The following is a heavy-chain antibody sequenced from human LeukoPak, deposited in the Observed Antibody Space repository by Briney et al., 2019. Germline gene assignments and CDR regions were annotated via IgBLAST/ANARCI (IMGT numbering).Heavy chain of an antibody. CDR3: ARVSSTTYRDWFDP. V-gene: IGHV1-2*02. Sequence: GAPVKVSCQGSWYTFIRFYIHWGGQAPWQRAVLKGRINPKNGGTNYAQKFQGRVTMTRDTSISTAYMELSRLRSDDTAAYYCARVSSTTYRDWFDPWGRGTLVTVSS. J-gene: IGHJ5*02. CDR2: INPKNGGT. CDR1: WYTFIRFY. D-gene: IGHD2/OR15-2a*01.